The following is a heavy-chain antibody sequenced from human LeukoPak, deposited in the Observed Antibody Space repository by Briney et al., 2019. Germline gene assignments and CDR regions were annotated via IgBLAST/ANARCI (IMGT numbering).Heavy chain of an antibody. J-gene: IGHJ4*02. CDR1: GGTFSSYA. CDR2: IIPIFGTA. CDR3: ARELSYSGSYYDY. D-gene: IGHD1-26*01. Sequence: SVKVSCKASGGTFSSYAISWVRQAPGQGLEWMGGIIPIFGTANYAQKLQGRVTMTTDTSTSTAYMELRSLRSDDTAVYYCARELSYSGSYYDYWGQGTLVTVSS. V-gene: IGHV1-69*05.